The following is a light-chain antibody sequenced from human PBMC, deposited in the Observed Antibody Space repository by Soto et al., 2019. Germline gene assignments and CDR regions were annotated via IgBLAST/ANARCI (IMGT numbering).Light chain of an antibody. J-gene: IGKJ4*01. CDR2: GAS. CDR1: QTVNSNY. Sequence: EIVLTQSPGTLSLSPGERATLSCRVSQTVNSNYIAWYQHKPGQAPRLLIYGASTRATGIPDRFSGGGSETDFSLIINRLDPEDFAVYYCQQRGTFGGGTKVEIK. V-gene: IGKV3-20*01. CDR3: QQRGT.